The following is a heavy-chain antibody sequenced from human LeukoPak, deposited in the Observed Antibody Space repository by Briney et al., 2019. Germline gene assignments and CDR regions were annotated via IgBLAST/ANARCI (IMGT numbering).Heavy chain of an antibody. Sequence: SETLSLTCAVYGGSFSGYYWSWIRQPPGKGLEWIGEINHSGSTNYNPSLKSRVTISVDTSKSQFSLKLSSVTAADTAVYYCARFLGGYYYDSSGYYRSYGMDVWGQGTTVTVSS. J-gene: IGHJ6*02. CDR2: INHSGST. V-gene: IGHV4-34*09. CDR1: GGSFSGYY. D-gene: IGHD3-22*01. CDR3: ARFLGGYYYDSSGYYRSYGMDV.